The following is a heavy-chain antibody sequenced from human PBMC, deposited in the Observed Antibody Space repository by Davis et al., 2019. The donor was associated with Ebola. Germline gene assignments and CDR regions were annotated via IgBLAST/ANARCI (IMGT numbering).Heavy chain of an antibody. J-gene: IGHJ4*02. CDR2: INHSGST. CDR3: ASRTMIGSRGYFDY. CDR1: GGSISSSNW. Sequence: MPSETLSLTCAVSGGSISSSNWWSWVRQPPGKGLEWIGEINHSGSTNYNPSLKSRVTISVDTSKNQFSLKLSSVTAADTAVYYCASRTMIGSRGYFDYWGQGTLVTVSS. D-gene: IGHD3-22*01. V-gene: IGHV4-4*02.